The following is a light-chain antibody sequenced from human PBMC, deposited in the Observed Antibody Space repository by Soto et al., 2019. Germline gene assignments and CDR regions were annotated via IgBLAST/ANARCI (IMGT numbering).Light chain of an antibody. V-gene: IGKV1-39*01. CDR1: QSISTY. CDR2: DAS. J-gene: IGKJ4*01. Sequence: DIQMTQSPSSLSASVGDRVTITCRASQSISTYLNWYQQKPGKAPKLLFFDASSMQNGDPSMFSGNGFGSDVTLTISSLELEDLATHYCEPSKQPPFLDGGTNVEI. CDR3: EPSKQPPF.